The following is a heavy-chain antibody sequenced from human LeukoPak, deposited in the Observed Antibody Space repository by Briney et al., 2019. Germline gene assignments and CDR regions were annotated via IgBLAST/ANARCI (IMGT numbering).Heavy chain of an antibody. V-gene: IGHV4-39*02. CDR1: GGSISSSSYY. Sequence: PSETLSLTCTVSGGSISSSSYYWGWIRQPPGKGLEWIGSIYYSGSTYYNPSLKSRVTISVDTSKNQFSLKLSSVTAADTAVYYCARERGAARPSDYWGQGTLVTVSS. D-gene: IGHD6-6*01. CDR2: IYYSGST. CDR3: ARERGAARPSDY. J-gene: IGHJ4*02.